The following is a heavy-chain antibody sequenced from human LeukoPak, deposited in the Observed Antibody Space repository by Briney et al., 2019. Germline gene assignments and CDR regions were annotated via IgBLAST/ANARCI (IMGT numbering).Heavy chain of an antibody. V-gene: IGHV3-21*01. D-gene: IGHD1-14*01. CDR1: GLTVSTYE. J-gene: IGHJ6*03. CDR3: ARVGPWVNPDYYYYMDV. Sequence: GGSLRLSCAASGLTVSTYEMSWVRQAPGKGLEWVSSISSSGSYIYYADSVKGRFTISRDNAKKSLYLQMNSLRAEDTAVYYCARVGPWVNPDYYYYMDVWGKGTTVTVSS. CDR2: ISSSGSYI.